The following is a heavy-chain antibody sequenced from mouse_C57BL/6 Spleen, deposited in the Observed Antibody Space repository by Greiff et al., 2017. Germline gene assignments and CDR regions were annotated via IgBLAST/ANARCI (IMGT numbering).Heavy chain of an antibody. D-gene: IGHD6-1*01. V-gene: IGHV5-9-1*02. CDR2: ISSGGDYI. CDR1: GFTFSSYA. J-gene: IGHJ2*01. CDR3: TREKPLTYFDY. Sequence: EVNLVESGEGLVKPGGSLKLSCAASGFTFSSYAMSWVRQTPEKRLEWVAYISSGGDYIYYADTVKGRFTISRDNARNTLYLQMSSLKSEDTAMYYCTREKPLTYFDYWGQGTTLTVSS.